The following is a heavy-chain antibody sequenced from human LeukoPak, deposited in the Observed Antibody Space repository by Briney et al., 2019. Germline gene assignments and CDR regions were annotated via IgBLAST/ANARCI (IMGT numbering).Heavy chain of an antibody. D-gene: IGHD2-21*01. CDR2: IYHSGST. CDR3: ARVDMTTLIVDY. Sequence: SETLSLTCAVSGVSISSSNWWSWIRQPPGKGLEWIGYIYHSGSTYYNPSLKSRVTISVDRSRNQFSLKLSSVTAADTAVYYCARVDMTTLIVDYWGQGTLVTVSS. J-gene: IGHJ4*02. V-gene: IGHV4-4*02. CDR1: GVSISSSNW.